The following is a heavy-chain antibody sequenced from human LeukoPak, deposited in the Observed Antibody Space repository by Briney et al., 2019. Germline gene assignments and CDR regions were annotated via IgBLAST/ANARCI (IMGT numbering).Heavy chain of an antibody. Sequence: GGSLRLSCTASGFTFSSYAMSWVRQAPGKGLEWVSAISGSGGSTYYADSVKGRFTISRDNSKNTPYLQMNSLRAEDTAVYYCAKEPSLYSSGWDPYFDYWGQGTLVTVSS. V-gene: IGHV3-23*01. CDR1: GFTFSSYA. J-gene: IGHJ4*02. D-gene: IGHD6-25*01. CDR3: AKEPSLYSSGWDPYFDY. CDR2: ISGSGGST.